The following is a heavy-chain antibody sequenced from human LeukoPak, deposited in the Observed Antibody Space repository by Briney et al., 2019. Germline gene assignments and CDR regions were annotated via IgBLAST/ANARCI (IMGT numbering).Heavy chain of an antibody. Sequence: PGGSLRLSCAASGFTFSNYWMSWVRQAPGKGLEWVANIKQDGSEKYYVDSVKGRITISRDNAKNSLYLQMNSLRAEDTAVYYCARDHGRYCSGGSCYFGGFFEYWGQGTLGTVSS. D-gene: IGHD2-15*01. V-gene: IGHV3-7*03. J-gene: IGHJ4*02. CDR1: GFTFSNYW. CDR2: IKQDGSEK. CDR3: ARDHGRYCSGGSCYFGGFFEY.